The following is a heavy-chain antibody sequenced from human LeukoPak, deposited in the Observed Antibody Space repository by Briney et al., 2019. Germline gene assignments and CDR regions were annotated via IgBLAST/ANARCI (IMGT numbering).Heavy chain of an antibody. J-gene: IGHJ4*02. D-gene: IGHD1-1*01. CDR1: GFTFSNYG. CDR3: AKATGNLGN. Sequence: GGSLRLSCAASGFTFSNYGMNWVRQAPGKGLEWVSGISPSGDITYYAESVKGRFTISRDNSKNTLYLQMNSLTAEDMAIYYCAKATGNLGNWGQGTLVTVSS. V-gene: IGHV3-23*01. CDR2: ISPSGDIT.